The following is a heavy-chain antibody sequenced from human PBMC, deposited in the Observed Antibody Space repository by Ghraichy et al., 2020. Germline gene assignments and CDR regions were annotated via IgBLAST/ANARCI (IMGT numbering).Heavy chain of an antibody. Sequence: SQTLSLTCTVTGFSISSDYYWGWIRQPPGKGLEWIGTIYHSGSSYYNPSLKSRVTMSVDTSKNEFSLNLSSVTAADTAVYYCARPNSSGWGDAFDIWGQGTMVTVS. CDR2: IYHSGSS. CDR3: ARPNSSGWGDAFDI. V-gene: IGHV4-38-2*02. D-gene: IGHD6-19*01. CDR1: GFSISSDYY. J-gene: IGHJ3*02.